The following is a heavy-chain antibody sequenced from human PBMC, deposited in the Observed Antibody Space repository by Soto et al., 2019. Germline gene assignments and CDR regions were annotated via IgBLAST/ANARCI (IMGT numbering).Heavy chain of an antibody. CDR3: ARIKSAAGTRWFDP. CDR2: IYSSGST. Sequence: PSESLGVTCAVAGASSSSCDGSGLRQPPGKGLEWIRYIYSSGSTNYNPSLKSRVTISVDTSKNQFSLKLSSVTAADTAVYYCARIKSAAGTRWFDPWGQGTLVTVSS. D-gene: IGHD6-13*01. CDR1: GASSSSCD. V-gene: IGHV4-59*01. J-gene: IGHJ5*02.